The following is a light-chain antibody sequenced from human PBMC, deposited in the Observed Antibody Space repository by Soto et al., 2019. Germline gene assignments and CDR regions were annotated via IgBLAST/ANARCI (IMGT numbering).Light chain of an antibody. CDR1: QDIRSW. V-gene: IGKV1-12*01. Sequence: DVKMTQSPSSVSASAGDSVTITCRASQDIRSWLTWYQQKPGQAPKLLIYAASTLQNGVPSRFSGSGSGKDFTLTISGLQPEDFATYYCQQTNGFPHTFGQGTRLDIK. CDR2: AAS. CDR3: QQTNGFPHT. J-gene: IGKJ2*01.